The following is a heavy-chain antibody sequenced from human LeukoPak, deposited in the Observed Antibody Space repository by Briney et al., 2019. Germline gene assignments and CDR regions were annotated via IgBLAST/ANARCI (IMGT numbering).Heavy chain of an antibody. CDR2: ISYDGSNK. CDR1: GFTFSSYA. J-gene: IGHJ3*02. Sequence: GGSLRLSCAASGFTFSSYAMHWVRQAPGKGLEWVAVISYDGSNKYYADSVKGRFTISRDNSKNSLYLQMNSLRAEDTAVYYCARDMSGLRYFDWLPDAFDIWGQGTMVTVSS. D-gene: IGHD3-9*01. V-gene: IGHV3-30*04. CDR3: ARDMSGLRYFDWLPDAFDI.